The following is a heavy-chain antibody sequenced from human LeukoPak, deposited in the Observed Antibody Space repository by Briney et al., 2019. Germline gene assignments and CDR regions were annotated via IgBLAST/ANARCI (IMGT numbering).Heavy chain of an antibody. CDR2: ISGSGGST. CDR1: GFTFSSYG. Sequence: PGGSLRLSCAASGFTFSSYGMSWVRQAPGKGLEWVSAISGSGGSTYYADSVKGRFTISRDNSKNTLYLQMNSLRAEDTAVYYCARFAPTLSYDILTAYLGYWGQGTLVTVSS. V-gene: IGHV3-23*01. J-gene: IGHJ4*02. D-gene: IGHD3-9*01. CDR3: ARFAPTLSYDILTAYLGY.